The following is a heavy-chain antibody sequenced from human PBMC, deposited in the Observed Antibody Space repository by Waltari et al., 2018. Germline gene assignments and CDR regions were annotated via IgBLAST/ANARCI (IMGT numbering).Heavy chain of an antibody. V-gene: IGHV1-69*01. D-gene: IGHD2-15*01. CDR1: GGPFSSYA. J-gene: IGHJ6*02. CDR3: ARDCSGGSYHYYYYGMDV. Sequence: QVQLVQSGAEVKKPGSSVKVSCKASGGPFSSYASSWVRQGPGHGLEWMGGIIPIFGTANYAQKFQGRVTITADESTSTAYMELSSLRSEDTAVYYCARDCSGGSYHYYYYGMDVWGQGTTVTVSS. CDR2: IIPIFGTA.